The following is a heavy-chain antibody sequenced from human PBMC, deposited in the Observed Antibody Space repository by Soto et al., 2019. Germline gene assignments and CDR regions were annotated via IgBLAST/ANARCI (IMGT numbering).Heavy chain of an antibody. Sequence: PSETLSLTCGVSGYAINSGYYWGWIRQSPGKGLEWIGNMYHGGFSYYNPSLKGRVTISVDTWKNRFSLNLRSVTAADTAVYYCARTVVAVVSNVPDYFDYWGQGMLVTVSS. CDR2: MYHGGFS. V-gene: IGHV4-38-2*01. J-gene: IGHJ4*02. CDR1: GYAINSGYY. D-gene: IGHD3-10*02. CDR3: ARTVVAVVSNVPDYFDY.